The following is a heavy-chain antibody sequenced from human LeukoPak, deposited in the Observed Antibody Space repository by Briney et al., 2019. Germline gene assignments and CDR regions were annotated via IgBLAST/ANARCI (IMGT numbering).Heavy chain of an antibody. CDR2: ISSSSNYI. D-gene: IGHD2-2*01. CDR1: GFTFSTYS. CDR3: ARGCTSCPFDY. V-gene: IGHV3-21*01. Sequence: GGSLRLSCAASGFTFSTYSMNWVRQAPGKGLEWVSSISSSSNYIYYADSVKGRFTISRDNAKNSLYPQMNSLRAEDTAVYYCARGCTSCPFDYWGQGTLVTVSS. J-gene: IGHJ4*02.